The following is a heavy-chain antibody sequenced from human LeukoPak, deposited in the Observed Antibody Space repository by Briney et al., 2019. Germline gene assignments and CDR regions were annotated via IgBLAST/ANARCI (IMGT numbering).Heavy chain of an antibody. Sequence: SETLSLTCAVYGGSFSGYYWSWIRQPPGKGLEWIGEINHSGSTNYNPSLKSRVTISVDTSRNQFSLKLSSVTAADTAVYYCARHIAGGHWFDPWGQGTLVTLSS. CDR1: GGSFSGYY. CDR3: ARHIAGGHWFDP. CDR2: INHSGST. J-gene: IGHJ5*02. V-gene: IGHV4-34*01. D-gene: IGHD6-13*01.